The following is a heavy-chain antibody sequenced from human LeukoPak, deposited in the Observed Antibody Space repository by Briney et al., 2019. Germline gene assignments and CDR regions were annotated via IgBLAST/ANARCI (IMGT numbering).Heavy chain of an antibody. D-gene: IGHD6-13*01. CDR2: FDPEDGET. Sequence: ASVTVSCKVSGYTLTELSMPWVRQAPGKGLEWMGGFDPEDGETIYAQKFQGRVTMTEDTSTDTAYMELSSLRSEDTAVYYCATANPSMAAAANNWFDPWGQGTLVTVSS. J-gene: IGHJ5*02. CDR1: GYTLTELS. V-gene: IGHV1-24*01. CDR3: ATANPSMAAAANNWFDP.